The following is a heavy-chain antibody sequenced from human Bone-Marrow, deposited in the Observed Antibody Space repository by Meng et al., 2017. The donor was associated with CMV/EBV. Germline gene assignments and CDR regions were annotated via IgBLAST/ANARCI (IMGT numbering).Heavy chain of an antibody. Sequence: GGSLRLSCAASGFPFSRYRMNWVRQAPGKGLEWVSSISSSSIYIDYADSMKGRFTISRDNAKNSLYLQMNSLRAEDTAVYYCALRTYWGQGTLVTVSS. D-gene: IGHD2-8*01. CDR2: ISSSSIYI. CDR1: GFPFSRYR. J-gene: IGHJ4*02. V-gene: IGHV3-21*01. CDR3: ALRTY.